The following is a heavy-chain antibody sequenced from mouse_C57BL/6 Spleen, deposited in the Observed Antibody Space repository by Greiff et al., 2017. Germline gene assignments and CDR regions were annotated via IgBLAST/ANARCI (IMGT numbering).Heavy chain of an antibody. Sequence: VKLVESGPGLVAPSQSLSITCTVSGFSLTSYAISWVRQPPGKGLEWLGVIWTGGGTNYNSALKSRLSISKDNSKSQVFLKMNSLQTDDTARDYCARTYYSNPYYAMDYWGQGTSVTVSS. CDR1: GFSLTSYA. D-gene: IGHD2-5*01. CDR3: ARTYYSNPYYAMDY. CDR2: IWTGGGT. J-gene: IGHJ4*01. V-gene: IGHV2-9-1*01.